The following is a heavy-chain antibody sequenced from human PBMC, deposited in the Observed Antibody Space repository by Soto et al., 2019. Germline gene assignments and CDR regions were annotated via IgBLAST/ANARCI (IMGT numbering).Heavy chain of an antibody. CDR1: GYTFANYY. CDR2: INPSGGSA. V-gene: IGHV1-46*03. CDR3: ARAPRLEDCYTTSCYSEAWFDP. Sequence: QVQLVQSGAEVKKPGASVKVSCKASGYTFANYYINWVRQAPGQGLEWMGVINPSGGSARYTQKFQGRFTMTRDTSPSTVYMELSSLRSEDTAMYYCARAPRLEDCYTTSCYSEAWFDPWGQGTLVTVSS. D-gene: IGHD2-2*01. J-gene: IGHJ5*02.